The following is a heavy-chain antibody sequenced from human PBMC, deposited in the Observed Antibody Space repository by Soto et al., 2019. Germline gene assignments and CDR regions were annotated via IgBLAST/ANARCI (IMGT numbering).Heavy chain of an antibody. Sequence: QVQLVQSGAEVKKPGASVKVSCKASGYTFTGYYMHWVRQAPGQGLEWMGWIKPNSGGTNYAQKFQGRVTMTRDTSISTAYMELSRLRSDDTAVYYCARMSPYCSGGSCYDGAGWFDHWGQGTLVPVSS. CDR3: ARMSPYCSGGSCYDGAGWFDH. CDR1: GYTFTGYY. V-gene: IGHV1-2*02. D-gene: IGHD2-15*01. J-gene: IGHJ5*02. CDR2: IKPNSGGT.